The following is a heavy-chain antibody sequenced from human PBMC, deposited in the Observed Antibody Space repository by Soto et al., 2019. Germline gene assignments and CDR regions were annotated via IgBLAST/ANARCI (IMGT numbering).Heavy chain of an antibody. CDR1: GFTFSSYG. CDR3: ARVYYYDSSGYHPPDY. J-gene: IGHJ4*02. V-gene: IGHV3-33*01. D-gene: IGHD3-22*01. Sequence: QVHLVESGGVVVQPGRSLRLSCAASGFTFSSYGMHWVRQAPGKGLEWVAVIWYDGSNKYYADSVKGRFTSSRDNSKNTLYLQMNSLRAEDTAVYYCARVYYYDSSGYHPPDYWGQGTLVTVSS. CDR2: IWYDGSNK.